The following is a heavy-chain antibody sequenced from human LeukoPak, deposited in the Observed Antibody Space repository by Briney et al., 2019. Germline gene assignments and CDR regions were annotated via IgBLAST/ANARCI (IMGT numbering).Heavy chain of an antibody. J-gene: IGHJ6*03. CDR2: IYYSGST. Sequence: SETLSLTCTVSGGSISSYYWSWIRQPPGKGLEWIGYIYYSGSTNYNPSLKSRVTISVDTSKNQFSLKLSSVTAADTAVYYCARAPAYYYYYYMNVWGKGTTVTVSS. CDR1: GGSISSYY. CDR3: ARAPAYYYYYYMNV. V-gene: IGHV4-59*01.